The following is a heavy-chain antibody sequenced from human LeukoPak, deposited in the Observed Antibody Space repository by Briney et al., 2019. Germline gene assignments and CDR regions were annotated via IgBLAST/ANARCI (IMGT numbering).Heavy chain of an antibody. D-gene: IGHD2-21*01. J-gene: IGHJ2*01. V-gene: IGHV4-59*12. CDR2: IYYSGGT. Sequence: SETLSLTCTVSGDSISSYYWSWIRQPPGKGLEWIGYIYYSGGTNYNPSLKSRVTISVDTSKNQFSLKLRSVTAADTAVYYCAKEVIRYWYFDPWGRGTLVTISS. CDR1: GDSISSYY. CDR3: AKEVIRYWYFDP.